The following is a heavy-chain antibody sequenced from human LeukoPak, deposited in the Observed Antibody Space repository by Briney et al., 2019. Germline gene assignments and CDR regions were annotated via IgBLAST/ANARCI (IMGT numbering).Heavy chain of an antibody. D-gene: IGHD3-10*01. Sequence: PSETLSLTCAVYGGSFSGYYWTWIRQPPGKRLEWIGEINHSGSSNYNPSLKSRVTISVDTSKNQFSLKLTSVTAADTAVYYCARSYNRVVLLYYWGQGTLVTVSS. V-gene: IGHV4-34*01. CDR2: INHSGSS. J-gene: IGHJ4*02. CDR1: GGSFSGYY. CDR3: ARSYNRVVLLYY.